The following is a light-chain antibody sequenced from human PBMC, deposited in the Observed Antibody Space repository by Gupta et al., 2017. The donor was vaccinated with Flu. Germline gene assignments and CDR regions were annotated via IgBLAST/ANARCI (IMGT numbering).Light chain of an antibody. V-gene: IGKV3-20*01. CDR2: SAS. Sequence: DIVLTQSPGTLSLSPGERATLSCRASQSLRNNYLAWYQQKPGQAPRLIIYSASNRATGIPDRFSGSGYGTDFTLTSSRLEHEDFAVYYWQQYCSSRTFGQGTKVEIK. J-gene: IGKJ1*01. CDR1: QSLRNNY. CDR3: QQYCSSRT.